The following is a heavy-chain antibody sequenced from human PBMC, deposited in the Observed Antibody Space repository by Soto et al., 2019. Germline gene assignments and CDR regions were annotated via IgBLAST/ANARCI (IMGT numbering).Heavy chain of an antibody. Sequence: GGSLRLSCAASGFTFSSYSMNWVRQAPGKGLEWVSSISSSSYIYYADSVKGRFTISRDNAKNSLYLQMNSLRAEDTAVYYCASTYYDFWSGYYRGLYWFDPWGQGTLVTVSS. J-gene: IGHJ5*02. CDR1: GFTFSSYS. V-gene: IGHV3-21*01. D-gene: IGHD3-3*01. CDR2: ISSSSYI. CDR3: ASTYYDFWSGYYRGLYWFDP.